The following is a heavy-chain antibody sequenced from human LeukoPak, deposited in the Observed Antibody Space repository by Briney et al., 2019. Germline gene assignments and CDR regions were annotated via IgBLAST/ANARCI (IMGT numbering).Heavy chain of an antibody. CDR2: ISSSGRTM. J-gene: IGHJ3*02. CDR1: GFNFSNYE. CDR3: ARAPFVVVVAAAGAAFDI. Sequence: GGSLRLSCAASGFNFSNYEMNWVRQAPGRGLEWVSYISSSGRTMYYADSVKGRFTISRDNAKNSLYLQMNSLRAEDTAVYYCARAPFVVVVAAAGAAFDIWGQGTMVTVSS. V-gene: IGHV3-48*03. D-gene: IGHD2-15*01.